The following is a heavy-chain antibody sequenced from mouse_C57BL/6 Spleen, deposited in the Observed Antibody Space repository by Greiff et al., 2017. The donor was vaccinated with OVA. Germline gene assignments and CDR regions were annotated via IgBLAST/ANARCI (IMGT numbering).Heavy chain of an antibody. J-gene: IGHJ4*01. Sequence: QVQLQQPGAELVKPGASVKLSCKASGYTFTSYWMPWVQQRPGQGLEWIGEIDPSDSYTNYNQKFKGKATLTVDTSSSTAYMQLSSLTSEDSAVYYCARKSTMITRAMDYWGQGTSVTVSS. CDR2: IDPSDSYT. D-gene: IGHD2-4*01. CDR3: ARKSTMITRAMDY. CDR1: GYTFTSYW. V-gene: IGHV1-50*01.